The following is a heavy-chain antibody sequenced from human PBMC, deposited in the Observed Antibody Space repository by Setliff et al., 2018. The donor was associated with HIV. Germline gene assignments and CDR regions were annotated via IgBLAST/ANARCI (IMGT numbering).Heavy chain of an antibody. D-gene: IGHD2-8*01. J-gene: IGHJ6*03. CDR1: GYTFPSFY. CDR2: INPNSGDT. Sequence: ASVKVSCKASGYTFPSFYVHWVRQAPGQGLEWMGWINPNSGDTNYAQNFQGRVTMTRDTSISTAYMELSRLRSDDTAVYYCARDSGSYCTNGVCPPGYYMDVWGKGTTVTVSS. V-gene: IGHV1-2*02. CDR3: ARDSGSYCTNGVCPPGYYMDV.